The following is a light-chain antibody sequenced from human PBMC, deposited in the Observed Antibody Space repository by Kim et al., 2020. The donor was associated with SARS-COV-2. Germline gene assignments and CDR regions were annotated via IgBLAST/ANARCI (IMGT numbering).Light chain of an antibody. CDR3: YSAADNSLRWL. CDR1: ILTKKY. V-gene: IGLV3-27*01. Sequence: SYELTQPSSVSVSPGQTAWITCSGDILTKKYARWFQQKPGQAPLLLIYKGNERPSGIPERFSGSSSGTTVTLTISGAQVEDEADYYCYSAADNSLRWLFGGGTQLTVL. CDR2: KGN. J-gene: IGLJ3*02.